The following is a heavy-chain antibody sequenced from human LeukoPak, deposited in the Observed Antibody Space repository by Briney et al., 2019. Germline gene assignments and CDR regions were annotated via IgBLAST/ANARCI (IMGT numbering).Heavy chain of an antibody. CDR1: GFTFSSYG. Sequence: PGGSLRLSCVASGFTFSSYGMHWVRQAPGKGLEWVALISYDGSNKYYVDSVKGRFTISRDNSKNTLYLQMNSLRAEDTAVYYCAKDRQRFIVGASGGLAGFDYWGLGTLVTVSS. CDR3: AKDRQRFIVGASGGLAGFDY. CDR2: ISYDGSNK. J-gene: IGHJ4*02. V-gene: IGHV3-30*18. D-gene: IGHD1-26*01.